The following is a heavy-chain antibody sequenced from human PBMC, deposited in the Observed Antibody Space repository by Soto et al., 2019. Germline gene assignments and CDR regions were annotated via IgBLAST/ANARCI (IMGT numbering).Heavy chain of an antibody. Sequence: DVQLVESGGGLVQPGRSLRLSCAASGFTFDDYAMHWVRQAPGKGLEWVSGISWNSGSIGYADSVKGRFTISRDNAKNSLYLQMNSLRAEDTALYYCAKGARVGYFDYWGQGTLVTVSS. J-gene: IGHJ4*02. V-gene: IGHV3-9*01. D-gene: IGHD6-6*01. CDR1: GFTFDDYA. CDR3: AKGARVGYFDY. CDR2: ISWNSGSI.